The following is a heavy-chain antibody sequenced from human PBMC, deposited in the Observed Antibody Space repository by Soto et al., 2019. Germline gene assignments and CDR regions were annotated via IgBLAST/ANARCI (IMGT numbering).Heavy chain of an antibody. CDR3: ARHHFYCTGGSCYLQAYHYYGLDV. CDR2: IYHSGST. J-gene: IGHJ6*02. V-gene: IGHV4-30-2*03. D-gene: IGHD2-15*01. CDR1: CGSISSGGYS. Sequence: PSEALSLTCSVSCGSISSGGYSWSLVKQPPLKVLEWMWCIYHSGSTYYNPSLKSRVTISVDPSKNQFSLKLSSVTAADTAVYYCARHHFYCTGGSCYLQAYHYYGLDVWGQGTTVTVSS.